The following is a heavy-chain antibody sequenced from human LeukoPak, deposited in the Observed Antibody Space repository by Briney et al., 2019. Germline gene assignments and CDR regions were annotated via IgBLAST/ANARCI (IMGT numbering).Heavy chain of an antibody. CDR3: ARDSPVRGVVAATYYYYGMDV. J-gene: IGHJ6*02. CDR2: IYYSGST. Sequence: PSQTLSLTCTVSGGSISSGSYYWSWIRQPAGKGLEWIGYIYYSGSTNYNPSLKSRVTISVDTSKNQFSLKLSSVTAADTAVYYCARDSPVRGVVAATYYYYGMDVWGQGTTVTVSS. CDR1: GGSISSGSYY. D-gene: IGHD2-15*01. V-gene: IGHV4-61*10.